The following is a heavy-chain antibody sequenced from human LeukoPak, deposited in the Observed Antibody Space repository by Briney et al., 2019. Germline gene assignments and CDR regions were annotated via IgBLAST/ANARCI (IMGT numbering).Heavy chain of an antibody. V-gene: IGHV4-39*07. CDR3: ARDGGFSDY. CDR1: GGSISSSSYY. CDR2: IYYSGST. J-gene: IGHJ4*02. D-gene: IGHD2-15*01. Sequence: SETLSLTCTVSGGSISSSSYYWGWIRQPPGKGLEWIGSIYYSGSTYYNPSLKSRVTISVDTSKNQFSLKLSSVTAADTAVYYCARDGGFSDYWGQGTLVTVSS.